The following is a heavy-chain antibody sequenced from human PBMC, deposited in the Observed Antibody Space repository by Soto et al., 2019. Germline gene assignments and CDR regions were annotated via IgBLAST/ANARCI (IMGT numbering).Heavy chain of an antibody. V-gene: IGHV3-30-3*01. D-gene: IGHD5-12*01. CDR2: ISYDGSNK. Sequence: PGGSLRLACAASGLTFSSYAVHGVRQDPGKGLERVAVISYDGSNKYYADSVKGRFTISRDNSKNTLYLQMNSLRAEDTAVYYCARDYYDGYDYGPGTDYYYGMGVWGQGTTVTVSS. CDR3: ARDYYDGYDYGPGTDYYYGMGV. J-gene: IGHJ6*02. CDR1: GLTFSSYA.